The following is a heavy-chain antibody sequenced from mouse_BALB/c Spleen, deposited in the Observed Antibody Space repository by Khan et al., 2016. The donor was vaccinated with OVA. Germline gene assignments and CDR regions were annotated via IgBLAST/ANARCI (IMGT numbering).Heavy chain of an antibody. V-gene: IGHV1-4*01. CDR3: VRGGAYYRSDGWFAY. D-gene: IGHD2-14*01. J-gene: IGHJ3*01. CDR2: IIPSNDYT. CDR1: GYTFTTYT. Sequence: VKLKQSGAELARPGASVKMSCKASGYTFTTYTIHWVKQRPGQGLEWIGYIIPSNDYTNYNQKFKDRATLTADKSSSTAYMQLSSLTSEDSAVYYCVRGGAYYRSDGWFAYWGQGTLVTVSA.